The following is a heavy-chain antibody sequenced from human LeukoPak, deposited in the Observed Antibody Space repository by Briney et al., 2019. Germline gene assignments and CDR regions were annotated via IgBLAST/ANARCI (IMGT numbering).Heavy chain of an antibody. Sequence: SETLSLTCTVSGGSISSSSYYWGWIRQPPGKGLEWIGSIYYSGSTYYNPSLKSRVTISVDTSKNQFSLKLSSVTAADTAVYYCARSTYSGSWDWGQGTLVTVSS. J-gene: IGHJ4*02. V-gene: IGHV4-39*07. CDR2: IYYSGST. CDR1: GGSISSSSYY. D-gene: IGHD6-13*01. CDR3: ARSTYSGSWD.